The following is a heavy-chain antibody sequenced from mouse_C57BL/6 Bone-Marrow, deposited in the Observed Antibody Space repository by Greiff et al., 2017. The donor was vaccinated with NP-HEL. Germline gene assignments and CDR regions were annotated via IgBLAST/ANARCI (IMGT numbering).Heavy chain of an antibody. Sequence: QVQLQQPGAELVKPGASVKMSCKASGYTFTSYWITWVKPRPGQGLEWIGDIYPGSGSTNYNEKFKSKAKLTVEKSSSTAYMQLSSLTSEDSAVYYCARFVSSYWYFDVWGTGTTVTVSS. CDR1: GYTFTSYW. V-gene: IGHV1-55*01. J-gene: IGHJ1*03. CDR2: IYPGSGST. CDR3: ARFVSSYWYFDV. D-gene: IGHD1-1*01.